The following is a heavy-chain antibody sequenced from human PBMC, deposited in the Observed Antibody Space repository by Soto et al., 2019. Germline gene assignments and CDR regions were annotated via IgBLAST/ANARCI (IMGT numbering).Heavy chain of an antibody. CDR3: ARGGWGDSGRDAFDI. D-gene: IGHD3-16*01. V-gene: IGHV3-21*01. CDR1: GFTFSSYS. CDR2: ISSSSSYI. J-gene: IGHJ3*02. Sequence: GESLKISCAASGFTFSSYSMNWVRQAPGKGLEWVSSISSSSSYIYYADSVKGRFTISRDNAKNSRYLQMNSLRAEDTAVYYCARGGWGDSGRDAFDIWGQGTMVTVSS.